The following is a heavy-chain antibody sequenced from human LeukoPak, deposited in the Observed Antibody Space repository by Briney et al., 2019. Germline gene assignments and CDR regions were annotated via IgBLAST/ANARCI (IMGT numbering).Heavy chain of an antibody. CDR3: ARDLWNFYDDSGYNRDFDS. V-gene: IGHV1-18*01. CDR1: TSR. J-gene: IGHJ5*01. Sequence: ASVKVSCKATSRISWVRQAPGQGLEWMGWIGTYGGDTYYAQKFQGRITVITDTSTSTVYMGLRNLRSDDTAVYYCARDLWNFYDDSGYNRDFDSWGQGTLVTVSS. D-gene: IGHD3-22*01. CDR2: IGTYGGDT.